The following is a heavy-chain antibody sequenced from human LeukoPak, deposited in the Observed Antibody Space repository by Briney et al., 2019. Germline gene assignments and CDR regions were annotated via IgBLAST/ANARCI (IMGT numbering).Heavy chain of an antibody. CDR3: ARDQVVPAAIDFDY. D-gene: IGHD2-2*01. J-gene: IGHJ4*02. V-gene: IGHV3-48*01. CDR1: GFTFSSYS. CDR2: ISSSSSTI. Sequence: GGSLRLSCAASGFTFSSYSMNWVRQAPGKGLEWVSYISSSSSTIYYADPVKGRFTISRDNAKNSLYLQMNSLRAEDTAVYYCARDQVVPAAIDFDYWGQGTLVTVSS.